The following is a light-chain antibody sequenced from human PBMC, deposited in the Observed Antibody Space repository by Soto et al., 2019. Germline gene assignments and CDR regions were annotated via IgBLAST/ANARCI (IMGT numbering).Light chain of an antibody. Sequence: EIVMTQSPATLSVSPGERATLSCRSSQSVIINLAWYQQNPWLAPRLLLYGASPRATGIPARFGGSGSGTVFTLTISSLQSEDFGVYYCQQYNKWPWTFGQGTKVEIK. V-gene: IGKV3-15*01. CDR1: QSVIIN. CDR3: QQYNKWPWT. J-gene: IGKJ1*01. CDR2: GAS.